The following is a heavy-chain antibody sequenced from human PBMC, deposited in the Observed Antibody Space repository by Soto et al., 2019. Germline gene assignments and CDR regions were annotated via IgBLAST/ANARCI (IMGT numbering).Heavy chain of an antibody. V-gene: IGHV3-30*18. CDR3: GKEPVRFLEWLSSNCNVEL. CDR2: ISYDGSNK. CDR1: GFTFSSYV. J-gene: IGHJ2*01. Sequence: GGSLRLSFAASGFTFSSYVMHWVRQAPVKGLEWVAVISYDGSNKYYADSVKGRFTIYRDNSKNALYLQMNSLRAEDTAVYYCGKEPVRFLEWLSSNCNVELLGRRTLVAVCS. D-gene: IGHD3-3*01.